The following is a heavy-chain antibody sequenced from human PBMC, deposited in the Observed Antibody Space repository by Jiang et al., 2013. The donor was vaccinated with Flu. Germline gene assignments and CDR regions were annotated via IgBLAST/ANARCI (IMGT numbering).Heavy chain of an antibody. D-gene: IGHD6-6*01. J-gene: IGHJ5*02. CDR2: ISAYNGNT. V-gene: IGHV1-18*01. Sequence: SGAEVKKPGASVKVSCKASGYSFTTYGISWVRQAPGQGLEWMGWISAYNGNTNYAQKLQGRITMTTDTSTSTAHMELRSLRSDDTAVYYCARDLIAVRPGWFDPWGQGTLVTVSS. CDR3: ARDLIAVRPGWFDP. CDR1: GYSFTTYG.